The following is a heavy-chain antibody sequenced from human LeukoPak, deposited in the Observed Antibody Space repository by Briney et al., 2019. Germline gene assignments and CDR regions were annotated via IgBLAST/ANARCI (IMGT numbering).Heavy chain of an antibody. CDR1: GYTFTGYY. D-gene: IGHD1-26*01. J-gene: IGHJ4*02. Sequence: ASVKVSCKASGYTFTGYYMHWVRQAPGQGLEWMGRINPNSGGTNYAQKFQGRVTMTRDTSISTAYMELSRLRSDDTAVYYCARGPVGATTGHYFDYWGQGTLVTVSS. CDR3: ARGPVGATTGHYFDY. V-gene: IGHV1-2*06. CDR2: INPNSGGT.